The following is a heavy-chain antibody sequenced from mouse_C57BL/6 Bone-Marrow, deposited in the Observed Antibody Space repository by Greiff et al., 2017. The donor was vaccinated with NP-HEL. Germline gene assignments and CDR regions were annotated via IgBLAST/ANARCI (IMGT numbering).Heavy chain of an antibody. CDR1: GFTFRRSS. CDR2: LCDGGSYT. V-gene: IGHV5-4*03. J-gene: IGHJ3*01. Sequence: DVMLVESGGGLVKPGGSLKLSCAASGFTFRRSSLSLVRQPPYTMLEWVATLCDGGSYTYYPDNVKGRFTISRDNDKNNLYLKMSHLKSEDTAMYYCAKGINWAWFAYWGQGTLVTVSA. D-gene: IGHD4-1*01. CDR3: AKGINWAWFAY.